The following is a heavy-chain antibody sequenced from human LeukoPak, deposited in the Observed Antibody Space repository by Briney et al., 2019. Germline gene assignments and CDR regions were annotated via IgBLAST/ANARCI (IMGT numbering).Heavy chain of an antibody. CDR2: IYSGGST. CDR1: GFTVSSNY. J-gene: IGHJ6*02. D-gene: IGHD5-18*01. Sequence: GGSLRLSCAASGFTVSSNYMSWVRQAPGKGLEWVSGIYSGGSTYYADSVKGRFTISRDNSKNTLYLQMNSLRAEDTAVYYCARGGSGYSYGYVNYYYYYGMDVWGQGTTVTVSS. V-gene: IGHV3-53*01. CDR3: ARGGSGYSYGYVNYYYYYGMDV.